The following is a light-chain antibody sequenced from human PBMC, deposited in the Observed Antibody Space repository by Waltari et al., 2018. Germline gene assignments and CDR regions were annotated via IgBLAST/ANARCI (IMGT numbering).Light chain of an antibody. Sequence: IVFTQTKAALPLSPGDRATLSSRPSQSLSSDVACYQQKPGQAPRLLISEASNRATGIPARFSGSGSGTDFTLTIRSLEPEEFAVYYCQQRSNWRPFTFGPGTKVDIK. CDR2: EAS. V-gene: IGKV3-11*01. CDR1: QSLSSD. CDR3: QQRSNWRPFT. J-gene: IGKJ3*01.